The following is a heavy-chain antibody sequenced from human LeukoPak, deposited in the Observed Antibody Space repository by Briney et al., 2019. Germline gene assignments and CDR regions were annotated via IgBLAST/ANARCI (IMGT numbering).Heavy chain of an antibody. J-gene: IGHJ4*02. Sequence: TGGSLRLSXAASGFTFSSYGMHWVCQAPGKGLEWVAFIRYDGSNKYYADSVKGRFTISRDNSKTTLYLQMNSLRAEDTAVYYCAKDENSAAAGGGIDYWGQGTLVTVSS. V-gene: IGHV3-30*02. CDR2: IRYDGSNK. D-gene: IGHD6-13*01. CDR1: GFTFSSYG. CDR3: AKDENSAAAGGGIDY.